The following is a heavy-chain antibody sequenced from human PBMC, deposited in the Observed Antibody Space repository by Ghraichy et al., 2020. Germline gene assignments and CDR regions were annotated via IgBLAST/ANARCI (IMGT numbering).Heavy chain of an antibody. V-gene: IGHV4-61*01. D-gene: IGHD5-12*01. J-gene: IGHJ4*02. CDR3: ARVDIVATPFDY. Sequence: SETRPLTCTVSGGSVSSGSYYWSWIRQPPGKGLEWIGYIYYSGSTNYNPSLKSRVTISVDTSKNQFSLKLSSVTAADTAVYYCARVDIVATPFDYWGQGTLVTVSS. CDR2: IYYSGST. CDR1: GGSVSSGSYY.